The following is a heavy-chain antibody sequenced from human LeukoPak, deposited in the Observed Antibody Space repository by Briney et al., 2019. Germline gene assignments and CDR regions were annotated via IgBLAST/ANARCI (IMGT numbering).Heavy chain of an antibody. CDR1: GFTFSTFS. J-gene: IGHJ3*02. CDR2: ISGSGTTT. CDR3: ARDPGIASHAFDI. Sequence: PGGSLRLSCAASGFTFSTFSMNWVRQAPGKGLEWVSGISGSGTTTYYADSVKGRFTISRDNAKNSLYLQMNSLRAEDTAVYYCARDPGIASHAFDIWGQGTMVTVSS. D-gene: IGHD2-21*01. V-gene: IGHV3-48*01.